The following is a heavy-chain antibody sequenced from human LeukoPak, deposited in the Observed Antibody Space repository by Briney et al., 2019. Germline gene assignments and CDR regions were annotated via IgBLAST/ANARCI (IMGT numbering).Heavy chain of an antibody. CDR3: ASAYSYGLYFFDY. V-gene: IGHV5-51*01. Sequence: GASQKICYKGSGSSFSSYWIGWGRPMAGKGLEWRRIIYPGDSDTRYSPAFQGQVTISADKSISTAYLQWSSLKASDTAMYYCASAYSYGLYFFDYWGQGTLVTVSS. J-gene: IGHJ4*02. D-gene: IGHD5-18*01. CDR1: GSSFSSYW. CDR2: IYPGDSDT.